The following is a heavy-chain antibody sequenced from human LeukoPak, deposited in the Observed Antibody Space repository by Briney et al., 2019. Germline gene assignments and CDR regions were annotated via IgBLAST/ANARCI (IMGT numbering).Heavy chain of an antibody. Sequence: PGGSLRLSCAASGFTFNDYYMSWIRQAPGKGLEWLSYINIGGTKTHYADSVKGRFTISSDNAKKSLYLEMNNLRAEDTAVYYCATDGAGFDTWGQGGLVTVSS. CDR2: INIGGTKT. CDR3: ATDGAGFDT. CDR1: GFTFNDYY. V-gene: IGHV3-11*01. J-gene: IGHJ5*02.